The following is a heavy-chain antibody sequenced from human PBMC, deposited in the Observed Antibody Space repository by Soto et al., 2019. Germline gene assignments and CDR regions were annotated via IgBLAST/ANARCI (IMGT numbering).Heavy chain of an antibody. V-gene: IGHV4-34*01. CDR2: INHSGST. CDR3: ARGSSVLRFLEWSTWHYYYYGMDV. D-gene: IGHD3-3*01. CDR1: GGSFSGYY. J-gene: IGHJ6*02. Sequence: SETLSLTCAVYGGSFSGYYWSWIRQPPGKGLEWIGEINHSGSTNYNPSLKSRVTISVDTSKNQFSLKLSSVTAADTAVYYCARGSSVLRFLEWSTWHYYYYGMDVWGQGTTVTVS.